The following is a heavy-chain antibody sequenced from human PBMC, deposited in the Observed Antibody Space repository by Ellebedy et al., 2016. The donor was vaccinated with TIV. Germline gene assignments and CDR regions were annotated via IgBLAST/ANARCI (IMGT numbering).Heavy chain of an antibody. CDR2: SSSDGSRT. CDR3: AKVPVGFCNRPFCFYLDD. Sequence: GESLKISCEASGFTLSSYWMHWVRQAPGQGLVWVSRSSSDGSRTYADSVKGRFTMSRDNSKNTLYLQMNTLRPEDTAVYYCAKVPVGFCNRPFCFYLDDWGQGTLVSVSS. V-gene: IGHV3-74*01. J-gene: IGHJ4*02. D-gene: IGHD2-2*03. CDR1: GFTLSSYW.